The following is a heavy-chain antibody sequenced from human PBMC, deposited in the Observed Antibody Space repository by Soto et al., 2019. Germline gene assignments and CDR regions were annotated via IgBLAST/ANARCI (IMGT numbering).Heavy chain of an antibody. D-gene: IGHD3-3*01. V-gene: IGHV3-53*01. CDR1: GLTVSTNY. CDR2: IYNGGGT. CDR3: ARDDGITIL. Sequence: GGSLRLSCAASGLTVSTNYMSWVRQAPGKGLEYVSVIYNGGGTHYADSVTGRFTTSRDRSTNTLYLQMQSLRVEDTAIYYCARDDGITILWGLGTLVTVSS. J-gene: IGHJ4*02.